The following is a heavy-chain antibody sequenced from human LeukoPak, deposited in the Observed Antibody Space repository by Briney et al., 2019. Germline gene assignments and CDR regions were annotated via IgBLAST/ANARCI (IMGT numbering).Heavy chain of an antibody. V-gene: IGHV3-23*01. D-gene: IGHD2-21*01. Sequence: GGSLRLSCAASGFTFSSYVMSWGRQTPGKGLEWVSTISAGDDSTYYADSVKGRFTISRDNSKNTLYLQMNSLRAGDTGIYYCAKVFFPPPYYFNSWGQGTLVTVSS. CDR1: GFTFSSYV. CDR3: AKVFFPPPYYFNS. J-gene: IGHJ4*02. CDR2: ISAGDDST.